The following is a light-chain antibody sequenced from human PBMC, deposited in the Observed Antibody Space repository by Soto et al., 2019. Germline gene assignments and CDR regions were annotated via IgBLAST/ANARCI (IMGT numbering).Light chain of an antibody. CDR2: SNN. Sequence: QSVLTQPPSVSGAPGQTVTISCTGSNSNIGSHFDVHWYQQLPGTAPELIIFSNNNRPSGVPDRFSGSRSGTSASLAITGLQAEDEADYFCQSYDRTLGGSRIFGTGTKGTVL. CDR1: NSNIGSHFD. V-gene: IGLV1-40*01. CDR3: QSYDRTLGGSRI. J-gene: IGLJ1*01.